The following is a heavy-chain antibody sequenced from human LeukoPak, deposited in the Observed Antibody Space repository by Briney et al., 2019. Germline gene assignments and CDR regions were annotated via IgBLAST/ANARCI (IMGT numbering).Heavy chain of an antibody. Sequence: PSETLSLTCTVSGGSISSYYWSWIRQPPEKGLEWIGYIYYSGSTNYNPSLKSRVTISVDTSKNQFSLKLSSVTAADTAVYYCARGHNTYYYDSSGYYYGRKYYFDYWGQGTLVTVSS. V-gene: IGHV4-59*12. D-gene: IGHD3-22*01. CDR3: ARGHNTYYYDSSGYYYGRKYYFDY. CDR1: GGSISSYY. CDR2: IYYSGST. J-gene: IGHJ4*02.